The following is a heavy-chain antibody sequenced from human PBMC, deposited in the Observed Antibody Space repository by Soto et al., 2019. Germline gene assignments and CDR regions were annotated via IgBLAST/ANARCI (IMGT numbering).Heavy chain of an antibody. CDR2: INHSGST. D-gene: IGHD2-2*01. Sequence: QAQLQQWGAGLLKPSETLSLTCAVFGVPLSGYYWSWIRQPPGKGLEWIGEINHSGSTSYNPSLKSRVTISVDTSKHQFSLKLSSVTAADTAVYYCAGRVVPAAMGYWGQGTLVTVSS. CDR1: GVPLSGYY. V-gene: IGHV4-34*01. J-gene: IGHJ4*02. CDR3: AGRVVPAAMGY.